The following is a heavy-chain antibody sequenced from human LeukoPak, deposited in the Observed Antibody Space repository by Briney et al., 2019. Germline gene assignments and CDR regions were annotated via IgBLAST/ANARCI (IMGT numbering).Heavy chain of an antibody. V-gene: IGHV4-4*07. D-gene: IGHD2-2*01. CDR2: IYTSGST. CDR3: ARDLGQLGYYYYMDV. CDR1: GGSISSYY. Sequence: SETLSLTCTVSGGSISSYYWSWIRQPAGKGLEWIGRIYTSGSTNYNPSLKSRVTMSVDTSKNQFSLKLSSVTAADTAVYYCARDLGQLGYYYYMDVWGKGTTVTVSS. J-gene: IGHJ6*03.